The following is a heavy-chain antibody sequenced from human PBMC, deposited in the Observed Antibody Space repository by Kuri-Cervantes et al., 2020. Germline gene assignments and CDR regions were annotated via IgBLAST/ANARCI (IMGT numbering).Heavy chain of an antibody. V-gene: IGHV1-46*01. J-gene: IGHJ5*02. D-gene: IGHD3-10*01. CDR2: INPSGGST. Sequence: ASVKVSCKASGYTFTGYYMHWVRQAPGQGLEWMGIINPSGGSTSYAQKFQGRVTMTRDTSTSTVYMELSSLRSEDTAVYYCARGRMVRGAKPLFWFDPWGQGTLVTVSS. CDR1: GYTFTGYY. CDR3: ARGRMVRGAKPLFWFDP.